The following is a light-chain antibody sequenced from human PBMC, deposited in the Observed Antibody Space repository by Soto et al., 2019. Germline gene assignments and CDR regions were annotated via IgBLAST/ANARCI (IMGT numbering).Light chain of an antibody. CDR2: GAS. CDR3: QQYNNWPRT. CDR1: QSIRSN. V-gene: IGKV3D-15*01. Sequence: EIVMTQSPDTLSVSPGEGATLSCRVSQSIRSNLAWYQQRPGQAPRLLIYGASSRATGIPDRFSGSGSGTDFTLTISRLEPEDFAVYYCQQYNNWPRTFGQGTKVDIK. J-gene: IGKJ1*01.